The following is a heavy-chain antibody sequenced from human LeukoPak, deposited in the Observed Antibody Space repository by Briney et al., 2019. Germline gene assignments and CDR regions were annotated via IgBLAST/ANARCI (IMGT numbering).Heavy chain of an antibody. CDR2: IYPRDGST. Sequence: GASVSVSCTASGYTFTSNYIHWVRQAPGQGLEWTGMIYPRDGSTSYAQKFQGRVTVTRDTSTSTVHMELSGLRSEDTAVYYCARDQEGFDYWGQGTLVTVSS. CDR3: ARDQEGFDY. CDR1: GYTFTSNY. J-gene: IGHJ4*02. V-gene: IGHV1-46*01.